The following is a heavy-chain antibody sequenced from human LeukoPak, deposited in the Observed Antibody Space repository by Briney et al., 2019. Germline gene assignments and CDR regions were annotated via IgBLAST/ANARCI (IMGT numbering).Heavy chain of an antibody. CDR2: ISSSSSYI. CDR3: AKGSGWVYFDS. CDR1: GFTFSSYS. D-gene: IGHD6-19*01. V-gene: IGHV3-21*04. J-gene: IGHJ4*02. Sequence: GGSLRLSCAASGFTFSSYSMNWVRQAPGKGLEWVSSISSSSSYIYYADSVKGRFTISRDNAKNSLYLQMNSLRAEDTAVYYCAKGSGWVYFDSWGQGTLVTVSS.